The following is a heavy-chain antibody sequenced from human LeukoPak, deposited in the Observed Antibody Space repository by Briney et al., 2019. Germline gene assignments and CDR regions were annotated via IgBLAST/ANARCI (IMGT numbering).Heavy chain of an antibody. V-gene: IGHV4-34*01. J-gene: IGHJ5*02. CDR2: INHSGST. CDR3: ARDMGRAALLDP. Sequence: PSETLSLTCAVYGGSFSGYYWSWIRQPPGKGLEWIGEINHSGSTNYNPSLKSRVTISVDTSKNQFSLKLSSVTAADTAVYYCARDMGRAALLDPWGQGTLVTVSS. D-gene: IGHD3-10*01. CDR1: GGSFSGYY.